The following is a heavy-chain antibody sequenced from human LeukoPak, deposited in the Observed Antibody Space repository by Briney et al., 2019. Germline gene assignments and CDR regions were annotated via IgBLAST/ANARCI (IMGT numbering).Heavy chain of an antibody. CDR2: ISAYNGNT. Sequence: ASVKVSCKASGGTFSSYAISWVRQAPGQGLEWMGWISAYNGNTNYAQKLQGRVTMTTDTSTSTAYMELRSLRSEDTAVYYCARGRTVDEVIDWLDPWGQGTLVTVSS. CDR1: GGTFSSYA. V-gene: IGHV1-18*01. D-gene: IGHD4-23*01. CDR3: ARGRTVDEVIDWLDP. J-gene: IGHJ5*02.